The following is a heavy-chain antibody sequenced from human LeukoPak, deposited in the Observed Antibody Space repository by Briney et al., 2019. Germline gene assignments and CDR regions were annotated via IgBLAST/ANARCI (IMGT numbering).Heavy chain of an antibody. CDR3: ARGDYFASGSYSDS. D-gene: IGHD3-10*01. Sequence: AGGSLRLSCAASGFTFSNYWMHWVRQAPGKGLVWVSRINSDGINTSYADSVKGRFTISRDNAKNTLNLQMNSLRAEDTAVYYCARGDYFASGSYSDSWGQGILVTVSS. V-gene: IGHV3-74*01. CDR1: GFTFSNYW. CDR2: INSDGINT. J-gene: IGHJ4*02.